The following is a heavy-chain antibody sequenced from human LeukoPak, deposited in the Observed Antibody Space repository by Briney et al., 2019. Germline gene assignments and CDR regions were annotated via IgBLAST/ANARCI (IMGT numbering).Heavy chain of an antibody. V-gene: IGHV3-30*02. J-gene: IGHJ4*02. CDR3: TKDLRPTRIFLEY. CDR2: IRYDGKNK. CDR1: GFTFSTCD. Sequence: PGGSLRLSCAASGFTFSTCDMHWVRQAPGKGLEWVAKIRYDGKNKYYTDSVEGRFTISRDNSKSTLYLQMNSLRAEDTAIYYCTKDLRPTRIFLEYWGQGSLVTVSS. D-gene: IGHD3-3*01.